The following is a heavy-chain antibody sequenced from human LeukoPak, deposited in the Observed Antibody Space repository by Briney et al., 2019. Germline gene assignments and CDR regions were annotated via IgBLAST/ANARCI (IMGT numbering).Heavy chain of an antibody. J-gene: IGHJ4*02. D-gene: IGHD1-14*01. CDR1: GYAISSGYY. Sequence: SETLTLTCSVSGYAISSGYYWGWIRQPPGRGLAWIGTIYHSGSTYYTHSLKSRVSISIDPSKNQFVRKLTSVTSADTAENYCARVNTGEPLPFDYWGQGTLVTVSS. CDR2: IYHSGST. V-gene: IGHV4-38-2*02. CDR3: ARVNTGEPLPFDY.